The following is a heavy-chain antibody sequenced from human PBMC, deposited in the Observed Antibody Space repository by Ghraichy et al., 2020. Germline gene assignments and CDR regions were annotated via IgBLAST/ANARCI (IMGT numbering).Heavy chain of an antibody. CDR3: ARGVSSGSYPTYYYYAMDV. J-gene: IGHJ6*02. CDR1: GFTFSYYD. V-gene: IGHV3-21*01. Sequence: GGSLRLSCAASGFTFSYYDMNWVRQAPGKGLEWVSSISSSNTYMYYADSVKGRFTISRDNANNSLYLQMNSLRPEDTAVYFCARGVSSGSYPTYYYYAMDVWGQGTTVTVSS. CDR2: ISSSNTYM. D-gene: IGHD1-26*01.